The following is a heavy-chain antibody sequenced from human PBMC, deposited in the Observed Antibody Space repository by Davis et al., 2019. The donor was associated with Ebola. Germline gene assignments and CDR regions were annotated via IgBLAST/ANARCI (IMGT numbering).Heavy chain of an antibody. CDR1: GYTLTSYD. CDR2: MNPNSGNT. Sequence: ASVPVSRQASGYTLTSYDINWVRLATGQGLEWMGWMNPNSGNTGYAQKFQGRVTMTRDTSTSTVYMELSSLRSEDTAVYYCARGGGIAAAGPDYWGQGTLVTVSS. V-gene: IGHV1-8*01. J-gene: IGHJ4*02. CDR3: ARGGGIAAAGPDY. D-gene: IGHD6-13*01.